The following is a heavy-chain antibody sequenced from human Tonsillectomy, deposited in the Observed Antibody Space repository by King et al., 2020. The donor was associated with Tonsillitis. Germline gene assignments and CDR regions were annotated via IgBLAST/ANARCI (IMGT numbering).Heavy chain of an antibody. CDR2: LSHDGSAK. V-gene: IGHV3-33*05. J-gene: IGHJ3*01. CDR3: ANLAIDSCDV. Sequence: VQLVESGGGVVQPGGSLRLSCAASGFIFSDYGMHWVRQAPGKGLACVASLSHDGSAKYYADSVKGRFTISRDNSKNKVYLQMNSLRAEDTAIYYCANLAIDSCDVWGQGTKVIVSS. CDR1: GFIFSDYG.